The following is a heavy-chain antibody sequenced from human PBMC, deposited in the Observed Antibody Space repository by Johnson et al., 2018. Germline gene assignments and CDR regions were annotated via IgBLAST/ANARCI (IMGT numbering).Heavy chain of an antibody. V-gene: IGHV3-72*01. Sequence: VQLVQSGGGLVQXGGSLRLSCVVSGFTFSDHYMDWVRQAPGKGLEWVARTSDRAKSYSTEYAASVKGRFIISRDGVKDSLYLQMNSLRAEDTAVYFCARDKWDLTNDAFDIWGQGTMVIVSS. J-gene: IGHJ3*02. D-gene: IGHD1-26*01. CDR3: ARDKWDLTNDAFDI. CDR1: GFTFSDHY. CDR2: TSDRAKSYST.